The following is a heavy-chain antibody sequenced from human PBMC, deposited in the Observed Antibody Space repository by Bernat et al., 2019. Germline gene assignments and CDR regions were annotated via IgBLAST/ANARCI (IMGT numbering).Heavy chain of an antibody. Sequence: QVQLVESGGRVVQPGTSLRLSCEASGFIFSSYGMHWVRQAPGKGLEWVGGIWWDASNTHYSDAVRGRFIISRDGSKNTLFLQMNSLRGDDTAMYYCAREGWSTLAAAGTGADYWGQGTLVSVSS. CDR3: AREGWSTLAAAGTGADY. D-gene: IGHD6-13*01. J-gene: IGHJ4*02. V-gene: IGHV3-33*01. CDR1: GFIFSSYG. CDR2: IWWDASNT.